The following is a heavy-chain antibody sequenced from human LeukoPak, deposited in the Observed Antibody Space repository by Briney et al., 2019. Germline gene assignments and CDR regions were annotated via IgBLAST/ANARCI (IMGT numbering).Heavy chain of an antibody. CDR2: IYTSGST. CDR1: GGSISSGSYY. CDR3: ARDYSNYVLHDAFDI. V-gene: IGHV4-61*02. Sequence: KPSETLSLTCTVSGGSISSGSYYWSWIRQPAGKGLEWIGRIYTSGSTNYNPSLKSRVTISVDTSKNQFSLKLSSVTAADTAVYYCARDYSNYVLHDAFDIWGQGTMVTVSS. J-gene: IGHJ3*02. D-gene: IGHD4-11*01.